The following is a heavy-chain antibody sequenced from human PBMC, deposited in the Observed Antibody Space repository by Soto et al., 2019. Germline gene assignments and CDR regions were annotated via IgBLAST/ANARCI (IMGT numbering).Heavy chain of an antibody. D-gene: IGHD2-2*01. CDR2: IYYSGST. CDR3: ARAADGVVPALNWFDP. CDR1: GGSISSGGYY. Sequence: SETLSLTCTVSGGSISSGGYYWSWIRQHPGKGLEWIGYIYYSGSTYYNPSLKSRVTISVDTSKNQFSLKLSSVTAADTAVYYCARAADGVVPALNWFDPWGQGTLVTVSS. V-gene: IGHV4-31*03. J-gene: IGHJ5*02.